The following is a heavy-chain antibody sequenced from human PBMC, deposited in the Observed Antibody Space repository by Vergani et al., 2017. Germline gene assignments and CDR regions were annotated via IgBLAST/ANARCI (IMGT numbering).Heavy chain of an antibody. CDR1: GGTFSSYA. D-gene: IGHD3-22*01. CDR2: SIPIFGTA. CDR3: AREKHIGHYCSDRSGYYDAFDI. J-gene: IGHJ3*02. Sequence: QVQLVQSGAEVKKPGSSVKVSCKASGGTFSSYAISWVRQAPGQGLEWMGRSIPIFGTANYAQKFQGRVTITADESTSTAYMELSSLRSEDTAVYYCAREKHIGHYCSDRSGYYDAFDICCQGTMVTVSS. V-gene: IGHV1-69*13.